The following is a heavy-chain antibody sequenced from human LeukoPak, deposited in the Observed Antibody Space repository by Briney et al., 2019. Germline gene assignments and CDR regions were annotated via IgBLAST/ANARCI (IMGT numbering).Heavy chain of an antibody. D-gene: IGHD1-26*01. Sequence: PGRSLRLSCAPSEFTLSSYDMTWVRQAPGPGLEWVSSISHSGGSTYADSVKGRFTISRDNSKNTLYLQMNNLRAEDAAVYYCAKDSGTCCWYFELWGRGNLVTVSS. CDR3: AKDSGTCCWYFEL. CDR1: EFTLSSYD. J-gene: IGHJ2*01. V-gene: IGHV3-23*01. CDR2: ISHSGGST.